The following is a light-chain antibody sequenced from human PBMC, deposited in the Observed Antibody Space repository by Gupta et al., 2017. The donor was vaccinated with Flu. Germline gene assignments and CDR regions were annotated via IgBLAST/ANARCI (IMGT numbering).Light chain of an antibody. CDR3: QQYDSTPRT. J-gene: IGKJ1*01. CDR1: QSVLYSSNNKNY. V-gene: IGKV4-1*01. Sequence: SLGERATINCKSSQSVLYSSNNKNYLAWYQQKPRQPPKLLIYWASTRESGVPDRFSGSGSGTDFTLTISSLQAEDVAVYYCQQYDSTPRTFGQATKVEIK. CDR2: WAS.